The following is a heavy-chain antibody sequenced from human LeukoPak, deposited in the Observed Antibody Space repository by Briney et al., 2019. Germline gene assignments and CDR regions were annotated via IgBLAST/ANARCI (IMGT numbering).Heavy chain of an antibody. CDR1: GFTFSDYY. V-gene: IGHV3-11*01. CDR2: ISSSGSTI. J-gene: IGHJ6*02. CDR3: ARDGAARLSWTSGDYYYGMDV. D-gene: IGHD6-6*01. Sequence: GGSLRLSCAASGFTFSDYYMSWIRQAPGKGLEWVSYISSSGSTIYYADSVKGRFTISRDNAKNSLYPQMNSLRAEDTAVYYCARDGAARLSWTSGDYYYGMDVWGQGTTVTVSS.